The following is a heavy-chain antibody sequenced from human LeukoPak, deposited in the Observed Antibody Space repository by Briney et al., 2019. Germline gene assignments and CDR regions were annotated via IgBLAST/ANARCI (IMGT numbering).Heavy chain of an antibody. Sequence: ASVKVSCKASGGTFSSYAISWARQAPGQGLEWMGGIIPIFGTAKYAQNFQGRVSIAADRSTSTAYMELSSLRSEDTAVYYCARLYTHYDSSGYYYEDYWGQGTLVTVSS. D-gene: IGHD3-22*01. V-gene: IGHV1-69*06. CDR1: GGTFSSYA. CDR3: ARLYTHYDSSGYYYEDY. J-gene: IGHJ4*02. CDR2: IIPIFGTA.